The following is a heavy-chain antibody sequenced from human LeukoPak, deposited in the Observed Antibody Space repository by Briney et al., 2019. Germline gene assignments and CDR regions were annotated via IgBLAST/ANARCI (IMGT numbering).Heavy chain of an antibody. CDR1: GGSISSGSYY. CDR3: ARRGGPGVGYFDY. D-gene: IGHD2-15*01. V-gene: IGHV4-61*02. J-gene: IGHJ4*02. CDR2: IYTSGST. Sequence: PSETLSLTCTVSGGSISSGSYYWSWIRQPAGKGLEWIGRIYTSGSTNYNPSLKSRVTISVDTSKNQFSLKLSSVTAADTAVYYCARRGGPGVGYFDYWGQGTLVTVSS.